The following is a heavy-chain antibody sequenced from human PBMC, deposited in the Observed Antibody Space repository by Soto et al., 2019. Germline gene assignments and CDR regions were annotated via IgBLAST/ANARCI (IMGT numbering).Heavy chain of an antibody. CDR2: IRNDGSDI. CDR3: ASTYGDYLLNYYGMDV. V-gene: IGHV3-74*01. Sequence: GGSLTLSCVASGFTFSDYWMHWVRQAPGEGLVWVSRIRNDGSDITYADSVKGRFTISRDNSKNTLYLQMNSLRAEDTAVYYCASTYGDYLLNYYGMDVWGQGTTVTVSS. J-gene: IGHJ6*02. CDR1: GFTFSDYW. D-gene: IGHD4-17*01.